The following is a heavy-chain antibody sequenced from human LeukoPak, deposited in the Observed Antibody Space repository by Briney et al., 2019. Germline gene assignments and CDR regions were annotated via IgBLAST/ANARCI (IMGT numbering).Heavy chain of an antibody. CDR2: INTDGSST. V-gene: IGHV3-74*01. CDR1: GITFSSYW. Sequence: PGGSLRLSCAASGITFSSYWMHWVRQAPGKGLVWVSRINTDGSSTSYADSVKGRFTISRDNAKNTLYLQMNSLRAEDTAVYYCVRAAASVDYYMDVWGKGTTVTVSS. CDR3: VRAAASVDYYMDV. D-gene: IGHD2-15*01. J-gene: IGHJ6*03.